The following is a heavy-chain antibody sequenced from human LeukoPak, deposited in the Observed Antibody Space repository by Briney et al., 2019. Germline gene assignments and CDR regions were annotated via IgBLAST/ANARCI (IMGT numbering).Heavy chain of an antibody. J-gene: IGHJ4*02. CDR2: ISGSSDII. V-gene: IGHV3-48*01. CDR3: ARGTELRYSSGWYDFDY. CDR1: GFTFSSYG. Sequence: GGSLRLSCAVSGFTFSSYGMNWVRQAPGKGLEWVSYISGSSDIIHYTESVKGRFTISRDNAKNSLYLQMNSLRAEDTAVYYCARGTELRYSSGWYDFDYWGQGTLVTVSS. D-gene: IGHD6-19*01.